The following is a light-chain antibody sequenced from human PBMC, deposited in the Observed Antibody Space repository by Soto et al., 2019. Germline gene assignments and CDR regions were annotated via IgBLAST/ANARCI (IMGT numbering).Light chain of an antibody. J-gene: IGKJ1*01. CDR1: QSISSW. V-gene: IGKV1-5*03. CDR2: KTS. CDR3: QQYDIYSWT. Sequence: DIQMTQSPSTLSESVGDRVTITCRASQSISSWLAWYQQKPGKAPKLLIYKTSSLESGVPSRFSGSGSGTEFSLTISSLQPDDFATYYCQQYDIYSWTFGQGTKVEIK.